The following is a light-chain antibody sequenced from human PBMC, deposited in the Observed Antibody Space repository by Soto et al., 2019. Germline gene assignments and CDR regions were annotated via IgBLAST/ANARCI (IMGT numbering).Light chain of an antibody. CDR3: QQYDSFSVT. Sequence: DIPIGQTPSRQYESFLAAVTSTDRASQRMSGWLAWHQQKPGKAPKLLIYDVSALKRGVPPRFSGSGSGTEFTLTISSLQPDDFATYDCQQYDSFSVTFGQGTKVDI. CDR2: DVS. J-gene: IGKJ1*01. V-gene: IGKV1-5*01. CDR1: QRMSGW.